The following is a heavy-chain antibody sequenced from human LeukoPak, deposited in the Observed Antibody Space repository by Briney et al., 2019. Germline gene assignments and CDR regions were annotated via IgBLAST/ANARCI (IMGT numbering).Heavy chain of an antibody. V-gene: IGHV4-39*07. J-gene: IGHJ3*02. CDR3: ARGPAVIVVVPAAIADDAFDI. D-gene: IGHD2-2*01. Sequence: SETLSLTCTVSGGSISSSSYYWGWIRQPPGKGLEWIGSIYYSGSTYYNPSLKSRVTISVDTSKNQFSLKLSSVTAADTAVYYCARGPAVIVVVPAAIADDAFDIWGQGTMVTVSS. CDR2: IYYSGST. CDR1: GGSISSSSYY.